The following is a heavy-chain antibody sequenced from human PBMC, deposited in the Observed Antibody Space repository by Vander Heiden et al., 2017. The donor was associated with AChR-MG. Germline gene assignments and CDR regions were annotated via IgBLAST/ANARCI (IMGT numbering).Heavy chain of an antibody. Sequence: QVQLVESGGGVVQPGRSLRLSCAASGLPFSSYAMHGVRQAPGKGLEWVAVISHDGSNKYYADSVKGRFTISRDNSKNTLYLQMNSLRAEDTAVYYCARGIIAVAGRTDYWGQGTLVTVSS. CDR1: GLPFSSYA. D-gene: IGHD6-19*01. CDR2: ISHDGSNK. V-gene: IGHV3-30-3*01. CDR3: ARGIIAVAGRTDY. J-gene: IGHJ4*02.